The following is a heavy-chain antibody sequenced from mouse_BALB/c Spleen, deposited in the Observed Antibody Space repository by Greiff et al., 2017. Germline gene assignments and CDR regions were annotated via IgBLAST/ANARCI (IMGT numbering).Heavy chain of an antibody. CDR2: ISCYNGAT. D-gene: IGHD2-4*01. V-gene: IGHV1S34*01. Sequence: LVKPGASVKISCKASGYSFTGYYMHWVKQSHGKSLEWIGYISCYNGATSYNQKFKGKATFTVDTSSSTAYMQFNSLTSEDSAVYYCAVYDYGDYYAMDYWGQGTSVTVSS. CDR1: GYSFTGYY. CDR3: AVYDYGDYYAMDY. J-gene: IGHJ4*01.